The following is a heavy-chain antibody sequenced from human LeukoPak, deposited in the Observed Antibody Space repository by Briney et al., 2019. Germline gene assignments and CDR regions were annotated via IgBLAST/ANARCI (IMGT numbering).Heavy chain of an antibody. Sequence: SETLSLTCAVSGGSISSGGYSWSWIRQPPGKGLEWIGYIYHSGSTYYNPSLKCRVTISVDRSKNQFSLKLSSVTAADTAVYYCASFYGSGSGYFDYWGQGTLVTVSS. D-gene: IGHD3-10*01. V-gene: IGHV4-30-2*01. CDR2: IYHSGST. CDR3: ASFYGSGSGYFDY. J-gene: IGHJ4*02. CDR1: GGSISSGGYS.